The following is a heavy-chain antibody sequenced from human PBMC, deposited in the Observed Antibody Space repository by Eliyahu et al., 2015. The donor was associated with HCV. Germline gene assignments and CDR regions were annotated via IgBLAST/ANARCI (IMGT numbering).Heavy chain of an antibody. J-gene: IGHJ3*02. D-gene: IGHD2-21*01. CDR1: GFTFGGYA. Sequence: EVQLVESGGGLVQPGRSLRLSCTASGFTFGGYAMXWFRQAPGKGLEWVGXIRSKAYGGTTEYAASVKGRFTISRDDSKSIAYLQMNSLKTEDTAVYYCTRDLESIVVVPPGAFDIWGQGTMVTVSS. V-gene: IGHV3-49*03. CDR2: IRSKAYGGTT. CDR3: TRDLESIVVVPPGAFDI.